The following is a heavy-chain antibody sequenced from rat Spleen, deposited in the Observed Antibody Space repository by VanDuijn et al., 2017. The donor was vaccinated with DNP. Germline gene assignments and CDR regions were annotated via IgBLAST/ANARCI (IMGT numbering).Heavy chain of an antibody. CDR1: GFTFSDYY. J-gene: IGHJ2*01. V-gene: IGHV5-29*01. CDR2: IAYDGFTT. Sequence: EVLLVESDGGLVQPGRSLKLSCAVPGFTFSDYYIAWVRQAPAKGLEWVATIAYDGFTTYYRDSVKGLFTIARDNAKTTLYLQMDSLRSEETATYYCARQDPFDYWGQGVMVTVSS. CDR3: ARQDPFDY.